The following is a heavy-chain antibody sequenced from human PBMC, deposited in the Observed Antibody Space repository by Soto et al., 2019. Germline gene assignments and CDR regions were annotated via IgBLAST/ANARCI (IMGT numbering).Heavy chain of an antibody. CDR2: ISAYNGNT. D-gene: IGHD3-22*01. Sequence: ASVKVSCKTAGYTFTRYGISWVRQAPGQGLEWMGWISAYNGNTNYAQKLQGRVTMTTDTSTSTAYMELRSLRSDDTAVYYCAIDSSGYGDAFDIWGQGTMVTVSS. CDR3: AIDSSGYGDAFDI. CDR1: GYTFTRYG. V-gene: IGHV1-18*01. J-gene: IGHJ3*02.